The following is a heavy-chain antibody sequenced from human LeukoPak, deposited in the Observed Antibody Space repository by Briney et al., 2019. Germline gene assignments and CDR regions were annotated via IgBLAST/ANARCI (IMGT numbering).Heavy chain of an antibody. CDR1: GFTFSNYA. D-gene: IGHD5-18*01. CDR3: ARGGYSYGYDRGAFDY. J-gene: IGHJ4*02. Sequence: GGSLRLSCAASGFTFSNYAINWVRQAPGKGLEWISTISSSGVTTYYADSVKGRFTISRDNAKNSLYLQMNSLRAEDTAFYYCARGGYSYGYDRGAFDYWGQGTLVTVSS. V-gene: IGHV3-23*01. CDR2: ISSSGVTT.